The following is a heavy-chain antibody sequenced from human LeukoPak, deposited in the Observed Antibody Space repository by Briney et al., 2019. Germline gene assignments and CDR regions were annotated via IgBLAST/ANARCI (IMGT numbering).Heavy chain of an antibody. CDR1: GYTFTGHF. Sequence: ASVKVSCKASGYTFTGHFIHWVRQAPGQGLEWMGWSNPNSGGTNYAQKFQGRVTMTRDTSISTAYMELSRLRSDDTAVYYCAREGRGWAFDIWGQGTMVTVSS. J-gene: IGHJ3*02. V-gene: IGHV1-2*02. CDR3: AREGRGWAFDI. D-gene: IGHD2-15*01. CDR2: SNPNSGGT.